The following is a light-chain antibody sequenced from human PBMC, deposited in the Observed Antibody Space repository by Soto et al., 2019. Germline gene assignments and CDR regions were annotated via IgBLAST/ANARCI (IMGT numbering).Light chain of an antibody. CDR3: QQRSNWPIT. CDR2: ATS. CDR1: QTVNSDY. Sequence: EIVLTQSPATLSLLPGETATLSWLASQTVNSDYLAWFQQRPGQAPRLLIFATSRRATDIPDRFSGSGSGTDFTLAIRRLEPEDFAVYYCQQRSNWPITFGQGTRLEIK. J-gene: IGKJ5*01. V-gene: IGKV3D-20*02.